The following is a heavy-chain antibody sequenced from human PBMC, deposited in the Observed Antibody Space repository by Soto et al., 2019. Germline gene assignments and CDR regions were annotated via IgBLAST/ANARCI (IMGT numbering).Heavy chain of an antibody. J-gene: IGHJ4*02. CDR2: INPSGGST. D-gene: IGHD2-21*02. Sequence: QVQLVQSGAEVKKPGASVKVSCKASGYTFTSYYMHWVRQAPGQGLEWMGIINPSGGSTSYAQKFQGRATMTRDTSTSTVYMELSSLRSEDTAVYYCARDQGVVTRFDYWGQGTLVTVSS. CDR3: ARDQGVVTRFDY. CDR1: GYTFTSYY. V-gene: IGHV1-46*01.